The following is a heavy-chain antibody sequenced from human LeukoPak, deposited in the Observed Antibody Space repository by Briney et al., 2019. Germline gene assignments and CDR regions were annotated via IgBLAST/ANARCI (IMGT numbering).Heavy chain of an antibody. CDR3: ARENPDYYYYGMDV. CDR1: GFTFSSYG. V-gene: IGHV3-30*03. J-gene: IGHJ6*02. CDR2: ISYDGSNK. Sequence: GGSLRLSCAASGFTFSSYGMHWVRQAPGKGLEWVAVISYDGSNKYSADSVKGRFTISRDNSKNTLYLQMNSLRAEDTAVYYCARENPDYYYYGMDVWGQGTTVTVSS.